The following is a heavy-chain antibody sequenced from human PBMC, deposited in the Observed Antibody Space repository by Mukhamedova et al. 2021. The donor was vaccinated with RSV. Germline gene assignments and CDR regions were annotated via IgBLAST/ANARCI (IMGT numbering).Heavy chain of an antibody. CDR1: TFSNYY. CDR2: ISSSGNTI. V-gene: IGHV3-48*02. Sequence: TFSNYYMNWVRQAPGKGLEWVSYISSSGNTIYDSDSVKGRFTISRDDAKNSLYLQMNSLRDEDTALYYCARQFEYWGQGTLVTVS. CDR3: ARQFEY. J-gene: IGHJ4*02.